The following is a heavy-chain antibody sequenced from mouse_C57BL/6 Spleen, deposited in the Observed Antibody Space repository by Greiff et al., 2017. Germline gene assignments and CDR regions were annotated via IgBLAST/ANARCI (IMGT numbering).Heavy chain of an antibody. CDR2: IWTGGGT. D-gene: IGHD4-1*01. V-gene: IGHV2-9-1*01. J-gene: IGHJ3*01. Sequence: VKLQESGPGLVAPSQSLSITCTVSGFSLTSYAISWVRQPPGKGLEWLGVIWTGGGTNYNSALKSRLSISKDNSKSQVFLKMNSLQTDDTARYYCARKLGTGTGDWCAYWGQGTLVTVSA. CDR3: ARKLGTGTGDWCAY. CDR1: GFSLTSYA.